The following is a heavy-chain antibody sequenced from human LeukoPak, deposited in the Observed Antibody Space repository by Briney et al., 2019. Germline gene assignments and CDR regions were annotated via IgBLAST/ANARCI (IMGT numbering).Heavy chain of an antibody. CDR2: ISSSSSYI. D-gene: IGHD6-13*01. CDR3: ARDARYSSSWYGGWFDP. Sequence: GGSLRLSCAASGFTFSSYSMNWVRQAPGKGLEWVSSISSSSSYIYYADSVKGRFTISRDNAKNSPYLQMNSLRAEDTAVYYCARDARYSSSWYGGWFDPWGQGTLVTVSS. CDR1: GFTFSSYS. V-gene: IGHV3-21*01. J-gene: IGHJ5*02.